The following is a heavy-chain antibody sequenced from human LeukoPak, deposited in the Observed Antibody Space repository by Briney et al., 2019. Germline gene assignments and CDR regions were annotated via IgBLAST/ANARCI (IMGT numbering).Heavy chain of an antibody. CDR2: IYYSGST. V-gene: IGHV4-59*01. CDR1: GGSISSYY. D-gene: IGHD6-13*01. Sequence: SETLSLTCTVSGGSISSYYWSWIRQPPGKGLEWIGYIYYSGSTNYNPSLKSRVTISVDTSKNQFSLKLSSVTAADTAVYYCARDQRIADFVNLVGPWGQGTLVTVSS. J-gene: IGHJ5*02. CDR3: ARDQRIADFVNLVGP.